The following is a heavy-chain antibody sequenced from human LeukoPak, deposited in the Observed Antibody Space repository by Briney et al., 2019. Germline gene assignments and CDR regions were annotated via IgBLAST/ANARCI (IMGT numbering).Heavy chain of an antibody. CDR3: AREATAAFDI. Sequence: GGSLRLSCVVSGFTFSRFEMNWVRQAPGKGLEWVSGIAWNGGTTAYGDSVKGRFSISRDNAKNSLYLQMNSLRAEDTAVYYCAREATAAFDIWGQGTMVTVSS. D-gene: IGHD5-18*01. CDR2: IAWNGGTT. V-gene: IGHV3-20*04. J-gene: IGHJ3*02. CDR1: GFTFSRFE.